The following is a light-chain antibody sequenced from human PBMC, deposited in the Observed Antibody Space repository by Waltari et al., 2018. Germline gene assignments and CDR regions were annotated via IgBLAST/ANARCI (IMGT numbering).Light chain of an antibody. Sequence: EIVMTQSPATLSVSPGERATLSCRASQSVSSNLAWYQQKPGQAPRLLLHGASTRSTGIPARFSGSGSVTEFTLTISSLQSEDFAVYYCQQYNNWPPGAFGQGTKVEIK. J-gene: IGKJ1*01. CDR3: QQYNNWPPGA. CDR1: QSVSSN. V-gene: IGKV3-15*01. CDR2: GAS.